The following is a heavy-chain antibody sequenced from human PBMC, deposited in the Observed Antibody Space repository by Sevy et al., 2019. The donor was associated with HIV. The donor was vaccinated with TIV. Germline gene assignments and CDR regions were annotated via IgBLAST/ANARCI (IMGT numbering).Heavy chain of an antibody. CDR2: INSGGGST. J-gene: IGHJ4*02. V-gene: IGHV3-23*01. D-gene: IGHD3-22*01. Sequence: GGSLRLSCAASGFTFTEFVMSWVRQSPGKGLEWVSTINSGGGSTYYADSVKGRFTISRDNSQNTQDLQMNSRRAEDTAVYYCAKDVVGGYYDSSGYSDHWGQGTLVTVSS. CDR3: AKDVVGGYYDSSGYSDH. CDR1: GFTFTEFV.